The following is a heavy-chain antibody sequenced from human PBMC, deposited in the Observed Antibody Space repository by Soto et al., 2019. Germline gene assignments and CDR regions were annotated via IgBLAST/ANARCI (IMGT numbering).Heavy chain of an antibody. D-gene: IGHD2-15*01. Sequence: QVQLQESGPGLVKPSQTLSLTCTVSGGSISSGGYYWNWIRQHPGKGLEWIGYIYYSGSTYYNPSLKSRVTISVATYKNQFSLQLSSGTAADTALYYCARDHGYCSGGSCYGGLAFDYWGQGTLVTVSS. V-gene: IGHV4-31*03. CDR3: ARDHGYCSGGSCYGGLAFDY. CDR2: IYYSGST. CDR1: GGSISSGGYY. J-gene: IGHJ4*02.